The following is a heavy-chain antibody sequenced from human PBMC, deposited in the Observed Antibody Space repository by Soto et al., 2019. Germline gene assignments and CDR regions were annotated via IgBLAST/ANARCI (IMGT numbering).Heavy chain of an antibody. CDR1: GFTFSSYG. J-gene: IGHJ4*02. D-gene: IGHD6-13*01. Sequence: QVQLVESGGGVVQPGRSLRLSCAASGFTFSSYGMHWVRQAPGKGLEWVAVISYDGSNKYYADSVKGRFTISRDNSKNTLYLQMNSLRAEDTAVYYCAKDLISRAAGTFDYWGQGTLVTVSS. V-gene: IGHV3-30*18. CDR3: AKDLISRAAGTFDY. CDR2: ISYDGSNK.